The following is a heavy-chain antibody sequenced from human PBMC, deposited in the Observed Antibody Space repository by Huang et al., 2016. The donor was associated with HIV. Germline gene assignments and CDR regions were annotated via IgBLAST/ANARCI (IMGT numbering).Heavy chain of an antibody. CDR1: GYTFTDYA. V-gene: IGHV1-3*01. CDR3: GRDRQGVDY. D-gene: IGHD1-26*01. J-gene: IGHJ4*02. CDR2: INPRSGNT. Sequence: VQIVQPGAEVKKPGASVRVSCKASGYTFTDYAVYWVRKTPGQRLEWMAWINPRSGNTKYSQKFQGRVTSSRDTAATTAYMELTSLTSEDTAMYYCGRDRQGVDYWGQGTLVTVSS.